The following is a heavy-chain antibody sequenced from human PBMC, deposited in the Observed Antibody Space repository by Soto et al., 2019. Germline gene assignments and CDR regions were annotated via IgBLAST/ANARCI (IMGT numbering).Heavy chain of an antibody. V-gene: IGHV4-61*01. Sequence: WETLSLTCTVSGGSVSSGSYYWSWIRQPPGKGLEWIGYIYYSGSTNYNPSLKSRVTISVDTSKNQFSLKLSSVTAADTAVYYCARDLVVVTANGYYYYGMDVWGQGTTVTVSS. D-gene: IGHD2-21*02. CDR1: GGSVSSGSYY. J-gene: IGHJ6*02. CDR2: IYYSGST. CDR3: ARDLVVVTANGYYYYGMDV.